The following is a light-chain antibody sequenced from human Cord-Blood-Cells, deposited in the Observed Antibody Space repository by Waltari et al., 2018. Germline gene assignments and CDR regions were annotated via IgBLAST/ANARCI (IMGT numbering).Light chain of an antibody. CDR2: RDS. J-gene: IGLJ2*01. CDR1: NIGSKN. Sequence: SYELTQPLSVSVALGQTARVTCGGNNIGSKNVHWYQQKPGQAPVLVIYRDSNRPSRIPQRFSPTNSANAATLTMRRAQAAAEAHYYCQVCDSRNVVVGGGTKLP. V-gene: IGLV3-9*01. CDR3: QVCDSRNVV.